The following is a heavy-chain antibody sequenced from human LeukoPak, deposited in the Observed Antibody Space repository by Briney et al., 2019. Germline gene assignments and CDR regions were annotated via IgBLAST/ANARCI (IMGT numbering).Heavy chain of an antibody. CDR1: GFTFSSYA. CDR3: ARDRVFGVVGYYGMDV. CDR2: INAGNGNT. Sequence: GGSLRLSCAASGFTFSSYAMHWVRQAPGQRLEWMGWINAGNGNTKYSQKFQGRVTITRDTSASTAYMELSSLRSEDTAVYYCARDRVFGVVGYYGMDVWGQGTTVTVSS. D-gene: IGHD3-3*01. J-gene: IGHJ6*02. V-gene: IGHV1-3*01.